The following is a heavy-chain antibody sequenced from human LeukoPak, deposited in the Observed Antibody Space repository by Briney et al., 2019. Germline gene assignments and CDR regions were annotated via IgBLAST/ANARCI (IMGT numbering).Heavy chain of an antibody. V-gene: IGHV3-7*01. CDR3: ARYCSGGSCYDY. Sequence: AGGPLRLSCAASGFTFSSYWMSWVRQAPGKGLEWVANIKEDGSEKYYVDSVTGRFTISRDNAKNSLNLQMNSLRAEDTAVYYCARYCSGGSCYDYWGQGTLVTVSS. CDR2: IKEDGSEK. J-gene: IGHJ4*02. CDR1: GFTFSSYW. D-gene: IGHD2-15*01.